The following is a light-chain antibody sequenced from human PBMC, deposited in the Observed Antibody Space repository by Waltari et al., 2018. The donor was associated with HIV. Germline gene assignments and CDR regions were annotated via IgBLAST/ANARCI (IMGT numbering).Light chain of an antibody. V-gene: IGLV1-51*01. J-gene: IGLJ3*02. CDR2: DND. Sequence: QSMLTQPPSVSAAPGQKVTIPCPGTGSHLANHSVSWYQHLPGAAPKLVIYDNDNRPSGIPDRFSGSKSGASATLVITGLQTGDEGDYYCGTWDSSLNAGVFGGGTKLTVL. CDR3: GTWDSSLNAGV. CDR1: GSHLANHS.